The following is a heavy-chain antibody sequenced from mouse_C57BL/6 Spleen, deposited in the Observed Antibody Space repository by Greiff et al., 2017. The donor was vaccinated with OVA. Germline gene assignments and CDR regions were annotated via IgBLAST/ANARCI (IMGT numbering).Heavy chain of an antibody. CDR1: GYTFTSYW. CDR3: ARDDGYYGWYFDV. D-gene: IGHD2-3*01. V-gene: IGHV1-69*01. J-gene: IGHJ1*03. Sequence: QVQLKQPGAELVMPGASVKLSCKASGYTFTSYWMHWVKQRPGQGLEWIGEIDPSDSYTNYNQKFKGKSTLTVDKSSSTAYMQLSSLTSEDSAVYYCARDDGYYGWYFDVWGTGTTVTVSS. CDR2: IDPSDSYT.